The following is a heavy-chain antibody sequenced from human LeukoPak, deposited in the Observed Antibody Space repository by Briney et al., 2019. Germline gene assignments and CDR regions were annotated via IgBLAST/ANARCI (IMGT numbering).Heavy chain of an antibody. J-gene: IGHJ3*02. D-gene: IGHD2-2*01. V-gene: IGHV4-31*03. CDR3: ARDPKGGSSLRRAPDAFDI. Sequence: PSQTLSLTCTVSDGSISSGGYYWSWIRQHPGKGLEWIGYIYYSGSTYYNPSLKSRVTISVDTSKNQFSLKLSSVTAADTAVYYCARDPKGGSSLRRAPDAFDIWGQGTMVTVSS. CDR2: IYYSGST. CDR1: DGSISSGGYY.